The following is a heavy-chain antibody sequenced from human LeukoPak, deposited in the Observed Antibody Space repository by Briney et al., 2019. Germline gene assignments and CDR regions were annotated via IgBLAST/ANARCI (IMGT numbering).Heavy chain of an antibody. CDR1: GYTFIKHK. V-gene: IGHV1-46*01. D-gene: IGHD3-22*01. CDR3: ARDYYDDAFDI. CDR2: INPSGGST. J-gene: IGHJ3*02. Sequence: ASVKVSCKASGYTFIKHKIHWVRQAPGQGLEWMGIINPSGGSTSYAQKFQGRVTMTRDTSTSTVYMELSSLRSEDTAVYYCARDYYDDAFDIWGQGTMVTVSS.